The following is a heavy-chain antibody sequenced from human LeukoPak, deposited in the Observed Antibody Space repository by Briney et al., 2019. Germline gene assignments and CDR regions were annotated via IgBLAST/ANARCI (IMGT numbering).Heavy chain of an antibody. Sequence: SETLSLTCTVSGGSISSYYWSWLRQPPGKGLEGFGNIYYSGSTNYNPSLKSRVTISVDTSKNQFSLKLSSVTAADTAVYYCAGGSVSYYYFDWWRQGTLVTVFS. CDR3: AGGSVSYYYFDW. V-gene: IGHV4-59*01. D-gene: IGHD3-22*01. CDR1: GGSISSYY. CDR2: IYYSGST. J-gene: IGHJ4*02.